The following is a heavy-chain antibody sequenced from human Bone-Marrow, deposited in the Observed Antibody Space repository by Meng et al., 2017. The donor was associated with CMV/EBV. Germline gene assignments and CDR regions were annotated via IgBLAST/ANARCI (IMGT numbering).Heavy chain of an antibody. J-gene: IGHJ4*02. V-gene: IGHV4-34*01. Sequence: SETLSLTCAVYGGSFSGYYWSWIRQPPGKGLEWIGEINHSGSTNYNPSLKSRVTISVDTSKNQFSLKLSSVTAADTAVYYCARGRYGSGYFGGLYYFDYWGQGNLVTVSS. CDR3: ARGRYGSGYFGGLYYFDY. CDR2: INHSGST. D-gene: IGHD3-10*01. CDR1: GGSFSGYY.